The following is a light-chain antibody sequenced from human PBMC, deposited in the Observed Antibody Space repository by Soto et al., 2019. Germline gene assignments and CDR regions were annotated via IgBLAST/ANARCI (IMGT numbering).Light chain of an antibody. Sequence: SYELTQPPSVSVAPGKTARITCGGNNIGSKSVHWYQQKPGQAPGLVIYYDSDRPSGLPERFSGSHSGNTATLTISRVEAGDEADYYCQVWDSSSAHPVFGGGTKLTVL. CDR2: YDS. J-gene: IGLJ2*01. CDR1: NIGSKS. CDR3: QVWDSSSAHPV. V-gene: IGLV3-21*04.